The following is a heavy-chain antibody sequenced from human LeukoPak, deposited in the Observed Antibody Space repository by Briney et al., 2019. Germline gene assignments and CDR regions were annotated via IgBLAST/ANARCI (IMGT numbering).Heavy chain of an antibody. J-gene: IGHJ3*02. CDR3: VRDVRFVVFDS. Sequence: GGSLRLSCAASGFTLSSYWMHWVRQAPGRGLVWVSRIKSDGTITTYADSVKGRFTISRDNAKNTLYLQMNSLRDEDTAVYFCVRDVRFVVFDSWGQGTMVTVSS. D-gene: IGHD2-21*01. V-gene: IGHV3-74*01. CDR1: GFTLSSYW. CDR2: IKSDGTIT.